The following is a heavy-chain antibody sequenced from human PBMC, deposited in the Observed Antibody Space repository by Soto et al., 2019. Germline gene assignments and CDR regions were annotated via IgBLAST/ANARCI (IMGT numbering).Heavy chain of an antibody. CDR1: GFTFSSST. V-gene: IGHV3-21*01. CDR2: ISPSTSHI. J-gene: IGHJ6*02. D-gene: IGHD2-15*01. CDR3: SGCSGGACHQNYGMDV. Sequence: EVHLVESGGGLVKPGGSLRLSCAVSGFTFSSSTMNWVRQTPWKGLEWVSSISPSTSHIYYADSVKGRFTISRDNAKNSLFLQMNSLRAEDTAVYYCSGCSGGACHQNYGMDVWGQGTTVTVSS.